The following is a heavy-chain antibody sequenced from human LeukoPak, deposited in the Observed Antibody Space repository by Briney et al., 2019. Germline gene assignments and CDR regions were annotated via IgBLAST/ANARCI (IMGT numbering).Heavy chain of an antibody. Sequence: SETLSLTCTVSGGSISSYYWSWIRQPPGKGVEGIGYIYYSGSTNYNPSLKSRVTISVDTSKNQFSLKLSSVTAADTAVYYCARMPLLRFYNWFDPWGQGTLVTVSS. J-gene: IGHJ5*02. CDR1: GGSISSYY. D-gene: IGHD3-3*01. V-gene: IGHV4-59*08. CDR3: ARMPLLRFYNWFDP. CDR2: IYYSGST.